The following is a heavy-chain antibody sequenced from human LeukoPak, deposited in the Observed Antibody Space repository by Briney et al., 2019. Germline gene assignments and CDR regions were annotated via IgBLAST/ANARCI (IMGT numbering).Heavy chain of an antibody. CDR3: TRGRLQIDY. CDR2: IRSKAYGGTS. D-gene: IGHD5-24*01. CDR1: GFTFGDCA. Sequence: GRSLRLSCTASGFTFGDCAMSWFRQAPGKGLEWVGYIRSKAYGGTSEYDASVKGRFTISRDDSKSIAYLQMNSLKTEDTAVYYCTRGRLQIDYWGQGTLVTVSS. V-gene: IGHV3-49*03. J-gene: IGHJ4*02.